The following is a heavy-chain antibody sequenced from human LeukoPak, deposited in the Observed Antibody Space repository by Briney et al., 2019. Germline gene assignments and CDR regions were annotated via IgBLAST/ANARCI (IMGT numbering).Heavy chain of an antibody. J-gene: IGHJ4*02. CDR1: GFTFSDYY. CDR3: ASGWSTYYFDY. CDR2: ISSSSSYT. V-gene: IGHV3-11*06. Sequence: PGGSLRLSCAASGFTFSDYYMSWIRQAPGKGLGWVSYISSSSSYTNYADSVKGRFTISRDNAKNSLYLQMNSLRAEDTAVYYCASGWSTYYFDYWGQGTLVTVSS. D-gene: IGHD6-19*01.